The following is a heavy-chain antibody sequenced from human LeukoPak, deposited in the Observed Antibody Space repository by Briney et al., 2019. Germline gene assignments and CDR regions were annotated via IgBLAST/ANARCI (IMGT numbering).Heavy chain of an antibody. CDR2: INPSSGTT. Sequence: ASVKVSCKASGYTFTSYYIHWVRQAPGQGLEWMGIINPSSGTTNYAQKFQGRATMTRDTSTSTVYMELSSLRSEDTAVYYCARGRVAAGMEGDYWGQGTLSPSPQ. CDR1: GYTFTSYY. D-gene: IGHD6-13*01. V-gene: IGHV1-46*01. CDR3: ARGRVAAGMEGDY. J-gene: IGHJ4*02.